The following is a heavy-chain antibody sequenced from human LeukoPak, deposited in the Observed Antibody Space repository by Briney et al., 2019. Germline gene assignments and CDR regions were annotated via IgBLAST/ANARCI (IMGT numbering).Heavy chain of an antibody. D-gene: IGHD3-22*01. J-gene: IGHJ4*02. CDR1: GGSISSGGYY. CDR2: IYYSGST. CDR3: ARARYYYDSSGYYYDFDY. Sequence: SETLSLTCTVSGGSISSGGYYWSWIRQHPGKGLEWIGYIYYSGSTYYNPSLKSRVTISVDTSKNQFSLKLSSVTAADTAVYYCARARYYYDSSGYYYDFDYWGQGTLVTVSS. V-gene: IGHV4-31*03.